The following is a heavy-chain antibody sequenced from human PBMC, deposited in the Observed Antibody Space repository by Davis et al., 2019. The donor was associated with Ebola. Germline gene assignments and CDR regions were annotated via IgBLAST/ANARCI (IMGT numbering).Heavy chain of an antibody. J-gene: IGHJ6*04. CDR3: ARDLGTMIVVVIKSYGMDV. D-gene: IGHD3-22*01. CDR2: ISYDGSNK. CDR1: GFTFSSYA. Sequence: GGSLRLSCAASGFTFSSYAMHWVRQAPGKGLEWVAVISYDGSNKYYADSVKGRFTISRDNSKNTLYLQMNSLRAEDTAVYYCARDLGTMIVVVIKSYGMDVWGKGTTVTVSS. V-gene: IGHV3-30-3*01.